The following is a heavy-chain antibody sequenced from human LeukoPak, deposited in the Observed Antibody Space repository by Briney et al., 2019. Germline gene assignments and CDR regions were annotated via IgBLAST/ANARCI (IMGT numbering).Heavy chain of an antibody. CDR2: IMPLFGTA. J-gene: IGHJ4*02. V-gene: IGHV1-69*05. Sequence: ASVKVSCKASGGTFSRNDISWVRQAPGQGLEWMGGIMPLFGTAKNAQKLQGRVTMTTDTSTSTAYMELRSLRSDDTAVYYCAGEYSSSPAGYWGQGTLVTVSS. CDR3: AGEYSSSPAGY. CDR1: GGTFSRND. D-gene: IGHD6-6*01.